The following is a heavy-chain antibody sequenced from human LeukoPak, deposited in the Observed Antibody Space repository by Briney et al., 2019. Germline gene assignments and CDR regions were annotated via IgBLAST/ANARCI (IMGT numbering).Heavy chain of an antibody. CDR2: INSHGTST. D-gene: IGHD1-26*01. CDR3: ASSLVGDGRGYDAFDI. J-gene: IGHJ3*02. CDR1: GFTFSIYW. V-gene: IGHV3-74*01. Sequence: GGSLRLSCAASGFTFSIYWMSWVRQGPEKGLVWVSRINSHGTSTNYADSVKGRFTVSRDNSKNTLYLQMNSLRVEDTAVYYCASSLVGDGRGYDAFDIWGQGTMVTVSS.